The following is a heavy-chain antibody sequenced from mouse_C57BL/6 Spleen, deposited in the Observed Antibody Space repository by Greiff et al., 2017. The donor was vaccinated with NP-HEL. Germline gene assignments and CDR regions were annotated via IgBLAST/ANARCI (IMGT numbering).Heavy chain of an antibody. CDR3: ARSLYDYEDAMDY. CDR2: IDPSDSYT. Sequence: VQLQQPGAELVRPGTSVKLSCKASGYTFTSYWMHWVKQRPGQGLEWIGVIDPSDSYTNYNQKFKGKATLTVDTSSSTAYMQLSSLTSEDSAVYYCARSLYDYEDAMDYWGQGTSVTVSS. D-gene: IGHD2-4*01. J-gene: IGHJ4*01. V-gene: IGHV1-59*01. CDR1: GYTFTSYW.